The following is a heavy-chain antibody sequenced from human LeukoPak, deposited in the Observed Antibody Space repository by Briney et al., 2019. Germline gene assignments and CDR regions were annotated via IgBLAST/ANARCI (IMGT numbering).Heavy chain of an antibody. CDR2: ISSSGSTK. CDR3: ARVGAYAAVNC. D-gene: IGHD3-16*01. Sequence: GGSLRLSCVASGFPFNTYEMNWVRQAPGKGLEWVSYISSSGSTKYYADSVKGRFTISRDNAQNSLYLQMNSLRAEGTAIYYCARVGAYAAVNCWGQGTLVTVSS. V-gene: IGHV3-48*03. J-gene: IGHJ4*02. CDR1: GFPFNTYE.